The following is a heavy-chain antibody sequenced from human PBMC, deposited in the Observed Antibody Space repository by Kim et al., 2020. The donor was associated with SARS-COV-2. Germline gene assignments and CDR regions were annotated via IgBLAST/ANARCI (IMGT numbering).Heavy chain of an antibody. Sequence: GGSLRLSCAASGFTFSSYGMHWVRQAPGKGLEWVAVISYVGSNKYYADSVKGRFTISRDDSKNTLYLQMNSLRAEDTAVYYCARGAVAGDDAFGIWGQGTVVTVSS. CDR2: ISYVGSNK. V-gene: IGHV3-30*03. D-gene: IGHD6-19*01. CDR1: GFTFSSYG. J-gene: IGHJ3*02. CDR3: ARGAVAGDDAFGI.